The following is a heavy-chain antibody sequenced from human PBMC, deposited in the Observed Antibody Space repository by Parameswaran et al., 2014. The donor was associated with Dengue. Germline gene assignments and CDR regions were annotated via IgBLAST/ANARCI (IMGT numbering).Heavy chain of an antibody. J-gene: IGHJ6*03. D-gene: IGHD2-2*01. CDR2: INHSGST. CDR3: ARGGPYCSSTSCQPYYYYMDV. CDR1: GGSFSGYY. V-gene: IGHV4-34*01. Sequence: ASETLSLTCAVYGGSFSGYYWSWIRQPPGKGLEWIGEINHSGSTNYNPSLKSRVTISVDTSKNQFSLKLSSVTAADTAVYYCARGGPYCSSTSCQPYYYYMDVWGKGTTVTVSS.